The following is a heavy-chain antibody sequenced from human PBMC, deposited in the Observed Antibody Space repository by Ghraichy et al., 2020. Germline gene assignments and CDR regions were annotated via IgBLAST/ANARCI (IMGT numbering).Heavy chain of an antibody. CDR3: ARTGDGYAIDI. J-gene: IGHJ3*02. Sequence: SETLSLTCTVSGGSISSYYWSWIRQPPGKGLEWIGYIYYSGSTNYNPSLKSRVTISVDTSKNQFSLKLSSVTAADTAVYYCARTGDGYAIDIWGQGTMVTVSS. D-gene: IGHD6-25*01. V-gene: IGHV4-59*01. CDR1: GGSISSYY. CDR2: IYYSGST.